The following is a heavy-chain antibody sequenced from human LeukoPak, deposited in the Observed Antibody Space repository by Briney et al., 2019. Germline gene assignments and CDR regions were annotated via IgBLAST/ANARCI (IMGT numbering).Heavy chain of an antibody. D-gene: IGHD1-26*01. CDR3: ASSKVGAGDY. CDR1: GGSFSGYY. Sequence: PSETLSLTCAVYGGSFSGYYWSWIRQPPGKGLEWIGEINHSGSTNYNPSLKSRVTISVDTSKNQFSLKLSSVTAADTAVYYCASSKVGAGDYWGQGTLVTVSS. V-gene: IGHV4-34*01. CDR2: INHSGST. J-gene: IGHJ4*02.